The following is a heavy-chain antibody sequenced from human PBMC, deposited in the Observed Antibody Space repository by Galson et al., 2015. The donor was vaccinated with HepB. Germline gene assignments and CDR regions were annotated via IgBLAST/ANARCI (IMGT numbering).Heavy chain of an antibody. Sequence: SVKVSCKASGGTFSSYAISWVRQAPGQGLEWMGGIIPIFGIANYVQKFQGRVTITADESTGTAYMELSSLRSEDTAVYYCARKYYDTPVWVDAFDIWGQGTMVTVSS. J-gene: IGHJ3*02. CDR2: IIPIFGIA. CDR1: GGTFSSYA. V-gene: IGHV1-69*13. D-gene: IGHD3-22*01. CDR3: ARKYYDTPVWVDAFDI.